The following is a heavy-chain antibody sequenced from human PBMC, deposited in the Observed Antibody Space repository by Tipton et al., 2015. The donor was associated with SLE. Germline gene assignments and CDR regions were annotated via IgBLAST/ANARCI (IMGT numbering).Heavy chain of an antibody. D-gene: IGHD1-7*01. CDR1: GGSITSHY. CDR2: IYYTGST. Sequence: LRLSCTVSGGSITSHYWSWVRQPPGKGLEWIGYIYYTGSTNYNPSLKSRVTISVDTSKNQFSLRLSSVTAADTAVYYCARRRRWGELEIPYYYHGVDVWGQGTTVTVS. J-gene: IGHJ6*02. CDR3: ARRRRWGELEIPYYYHGVDV. V-gene: IGHV4-59*08.